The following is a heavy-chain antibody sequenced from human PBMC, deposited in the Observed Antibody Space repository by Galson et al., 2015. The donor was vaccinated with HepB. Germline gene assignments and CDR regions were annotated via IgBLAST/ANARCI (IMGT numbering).Heavy chain of an antibody. J-gene: IGHJ4*02. CDR2: IKSKTDGGTT. D-gene: IGHD1-1*01. CDR3: TTDPTGLPIDY. V-gene: IGHV3-15*01. CDR1: GFTFSNAW. Sequence: SLRFSCAASGFTFSNAWMSWVRQAPGKGLEWVGRIKSKTDGGTTDYAAPVKGRFTISRDDSKNTLYLQMNSLKTEDTAVYYCTTDPTGLPIDYWGQGTPVTVSS.